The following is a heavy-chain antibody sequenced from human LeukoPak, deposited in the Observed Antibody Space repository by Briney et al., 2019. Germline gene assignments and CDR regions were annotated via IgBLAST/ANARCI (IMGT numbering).Heavy chain of an antibody. D-gene: IGHD2-21*01. CDR2: ISGSGTGT. CDR1: GFTFSIYA. V-gene: IGHV3-23*01. Sequence: PGGSLRLSCGASGFTFSIYAMTWVRQAPGKGLEWVSSISGSGTGTDYADSLKGRFTISRDNSKNTLYLQINSLRAEDTAIYHCAKEFRGRLRDAFDIWGQGTMVTVSS. CDR3: AKEFRGRLRDAFDI. J-gene: IGHJ3*02.